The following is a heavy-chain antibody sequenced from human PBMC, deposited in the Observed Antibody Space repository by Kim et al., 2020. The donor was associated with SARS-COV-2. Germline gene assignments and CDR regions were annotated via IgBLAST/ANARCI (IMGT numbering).Heavy chain of an antibody. CDR1: GYTFTSYY. CDR2: INPSGGST. V-gene: IGHV1-46*01. Sequence: ASVKVSCKASGYTFTSYYMHWVRQAPGQGLEWMGIINPSGGSTSYAQKFQGRVTMTRDTSTSTVYMELSSLRSEDTAVYYCARDGPPTITMVRGVIPPNDAFDIWGQGTMVTVSS. D-gene: IGHD3-10*01. CDR3: ARDGPPTITMVRGVIPPNDAFDI. J-gene: IGHJ3*02.